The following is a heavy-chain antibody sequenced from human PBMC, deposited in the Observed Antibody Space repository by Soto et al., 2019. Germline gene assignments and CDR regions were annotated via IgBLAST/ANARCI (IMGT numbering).Heavy chain of an antibody. V-gene: IGHV3-23*01. J-gene: IGHJ5*02. CDR2: ISARGGSS. D-gene: IGHD1-26*01. CDR1: GFSFNSYD. CDR3: AKGSFESSASVDR. Sequence: EVQLLESGGGLVQPGGSLRLACAASGFSFNSYDMIWVRQAPGKGLEWVSVISARGGSSYVAYSVNGRFTISREKSKSVRSLEMNNLRAEDTGTYFCAKGSFESSASVDRWGQRTLVLVSS.